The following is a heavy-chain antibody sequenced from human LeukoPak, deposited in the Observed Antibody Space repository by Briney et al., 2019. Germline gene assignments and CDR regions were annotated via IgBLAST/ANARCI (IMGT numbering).Heavy chain of an antibody. J-gene: IGHJ4*02. CDR2: INPNSGGT. D-gene: IGHD5-12*01. CDR3: ARDRGYSGYEVPDY. V-gene: IGHV1-2*02. CDR1: GYTFTGYY. Sequence: ASVKVSCKASGYTFTGYYMHWVRQAPGQGLEWMGWINPNSGGTNYAQKFQGRVTMTRDTSISTAYMELSGLRSDDTAVYYCARDRGYSGYEVPDYWGQGTLVTVSS.